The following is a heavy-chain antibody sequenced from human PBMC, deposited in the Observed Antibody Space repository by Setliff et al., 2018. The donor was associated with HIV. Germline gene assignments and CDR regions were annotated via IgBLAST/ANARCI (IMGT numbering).Heavy chain of an antibody. CDR1: GDSVNTHF. Sequence: PSETLSLTCTVSGDSVNTHFWTWIRQPPGKVLECIGSFSYTGTTNYNPSLKSRVTISVDTSKNQFSLKLRSVTAADTAVYYCARDIRGSRAIDLWGQGTLVTVSS. D-gene: IGHD6-13*01. CDR2: FSYTGTT. J-gene: IGHJ5*02. V-gene: IGHV4-59*02. CDR3: ARDIRGSRAIDL.